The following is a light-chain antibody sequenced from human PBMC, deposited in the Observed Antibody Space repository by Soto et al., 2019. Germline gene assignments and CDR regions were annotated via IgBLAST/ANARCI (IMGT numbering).Light chain of an antibody. V-gene: IGLV8-61*01. CDR2: STN. CDR3: VLYMGSGIWV. CDR1: SGSVSTSYY. J-gene: IGLJ3*02. Sequence: QTVVTQEPSFSVSPGRTVTLTCGLSSGSVSTSYYPSWYQQTPGQAPRTLIYSTNTRSSGVPDRFSGSILGNKAALTITGAQADDESDYCCVLYMGSGIWVVGGGTKLTVL.